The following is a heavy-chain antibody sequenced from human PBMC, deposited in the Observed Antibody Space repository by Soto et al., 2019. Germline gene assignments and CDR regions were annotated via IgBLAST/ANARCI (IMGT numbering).Heavy chain of an antibody. V-gene: IGHV3-48*02. J-gene: IGHJ4*02. CDR2: ISSGSKTI. CDR1: GFTFSGYS. CDR3: AREDILGVRSFDY. Sequence: QPGGSLRLSCAASGFTFSGYSVNWVRQAPGKGREWVSYISSGSKTIYYAESVKGRFTVSRDNARNSQYLQMNSLRDEDTAVYYCAREDILGVRSFDYWGQGTLVTVSS. D-gene: IGHD3-9*01.